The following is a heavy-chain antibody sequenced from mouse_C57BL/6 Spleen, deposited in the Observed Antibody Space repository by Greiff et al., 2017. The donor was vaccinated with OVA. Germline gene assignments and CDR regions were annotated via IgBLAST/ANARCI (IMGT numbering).Heavy chain of an antibody. J-gene: IGHJ1*03. CDR1: GYSITSGYY. Sequence: ESGPGLVKPSQSLSLTCSVTGYSITSGYYWNWIRQFPGNKLEWMGYISYDGSNNYNPSLKNRISITRDTSKNQFFLKLNSVTTEDTATYYCGNYDWYFDVWGTGTTVTVSS. D-gene: IGHD2-1*01. CDR2: ISYDGSN. V-gene: IGHV3-6*01. CDR3: GNYDWYFDV.